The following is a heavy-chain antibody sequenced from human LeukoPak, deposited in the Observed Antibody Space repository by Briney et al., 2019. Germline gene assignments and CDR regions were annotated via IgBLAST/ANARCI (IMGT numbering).Heavy chain of an antibody. V-gene: IGHV1-18*04. D-gene: IGHD6-19*01. Sequence: ASVKVSCTAFGYTFTSYAISWVRQAPGQGLEWMGWISAYNGNTNYAQKFQGRVTMTTDTSTTTAYMELRSLRYDDTAVYYCARDGAVAGEFDYWGQGTLVTVSS. CDR2: ISAYNGNT. CDR3: ARDGAVAGEFDY. J-gene: IGHJ4*02. CDR1: GYTFTSYA.